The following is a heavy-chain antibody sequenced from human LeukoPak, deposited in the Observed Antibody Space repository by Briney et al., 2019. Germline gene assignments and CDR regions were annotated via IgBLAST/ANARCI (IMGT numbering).Heavy chain of an antibody. Sequence: GGSLRLSCAASGFTFSSYAMSWVRQAPGKGLEWVSAISGSGGSTYYADSVKGRFTISRDNSKNTLYLQMNSLRAEDTAVYYCANPGVGAYYYGMDVWGQGTTVTVSS. CDR3: ANPGVGAYYYGMDV. CDR1: GFTFSSYA. V-gene: IGHV3-23*01. CDR2: ISGSGGST. D-gene: IGHD1-26*01. J-gene: IGHJ6*02.